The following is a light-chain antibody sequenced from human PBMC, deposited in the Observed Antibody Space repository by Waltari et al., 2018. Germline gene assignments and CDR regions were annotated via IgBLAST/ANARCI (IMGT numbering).Light chain of an antibody. Sequence: EIVLTQSPATLSLSPGERATLSCRASQSVSSYLAWYQQKPGQAPRLLIYDAANRATGSPARFSGSGSWTDFTLTISSLEPEDFAVYYCQQRSNWPTTFGQGTKVEIK. V-gene: IGKV3-11*01. CDR2: DAA. J-gene: IGKJ1*01. CDR3: QQRSNWPTT. CDR1: QSVSSY.